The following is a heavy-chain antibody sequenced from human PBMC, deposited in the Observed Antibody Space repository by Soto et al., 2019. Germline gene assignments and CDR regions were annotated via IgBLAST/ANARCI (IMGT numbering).Heavy chain of an antibody. CDR3: ARKAEGGYNYGY. CDR1: GYTFTSYA. J-gene: IGHJ4*02. D-gene: IGHD5-12*01. V-gene: IGHV1-3*01. CDR2: INAGNGNT. Sequence: QVQLVQSGAEVKKPGASVKVSCKASGYTFTSYAMHWVRQAPGQRLEWMGWINAGNGNTKYSQKFQGRVTITRDTSASTAYMELSSLRSEDTAVYYCARKAEGGYNYGYWGPGTLVTVSS.